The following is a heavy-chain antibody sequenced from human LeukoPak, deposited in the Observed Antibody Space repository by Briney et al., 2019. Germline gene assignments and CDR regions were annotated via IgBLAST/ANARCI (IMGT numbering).Heavy chain of an antibody. D-gene: IGHD4-23*01. J-gene: IGHJ4*02. CDR2: ITRSSDYI. CDR1: GFIVSSNY. Sequence: PGGSLRLSCAASGFIVSSNYMNWVRQAPGKGLEWVSSITRSSDYIYYADSVKGRFTISRDNARNSLYLQMNSLRAEDTAVYYCARGVGVTPANAACYFDYWGQGTLVTVSS. CDR3: ARGVGVTPANAACYFDY. V-gene: IGHV3-21*01.